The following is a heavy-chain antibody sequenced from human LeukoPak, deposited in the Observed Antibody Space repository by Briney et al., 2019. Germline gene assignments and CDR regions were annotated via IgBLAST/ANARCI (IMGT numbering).Heavy chain of an antibody. CDR1: GFTFSDYV. CDR2: ISNDGRRT. J-gene: IGHJ4*02. CDR3: AREKVGAIDY. Sequence: GGSLRLSCAASGFTFSDYVIHWVRQAPGKGLEGVAVISNDGRRTYYADSLKGRFTISRDNSKNTVYLQVSSLRAEDTAVYYCAREKVGAIDYRGQGTLVTVSS. V-gene: IGHV3-30*04. D-gene: IGHD1-26*01.